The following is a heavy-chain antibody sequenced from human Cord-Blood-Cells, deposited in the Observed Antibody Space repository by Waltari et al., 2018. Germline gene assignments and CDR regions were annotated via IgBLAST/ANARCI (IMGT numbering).Heavy chain of an antibody. Sequence: QVQLQESGPGLVKPSEHLSLTCTVSGGSISSYYLSCIRQPPGKGLEWIGYIYYSGSTNYNPSLKSRVTISVDTSKNQFSLKLSSVTAADTAVYYCAREVYSNPYWYFDLWGRGTLVTVSS. J-gene: IGHJ2*01. CDR2: IYYSGST. CDR1: GGSISSYY. CDR3: AREVYSNPYWYFDL. V-gene: IGHV4-59*01. D-gene: IGHD4-4*01.